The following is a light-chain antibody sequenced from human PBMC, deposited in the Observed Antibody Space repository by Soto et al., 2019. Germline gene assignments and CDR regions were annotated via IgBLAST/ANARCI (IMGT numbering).Light chain of an antibody. Sequence: DLQMTQFPSSLPASVGDRVTITCRASQGIRNDLGWYQQKPGKAPKLLIFDATNLETGVPSRFSGSGSRTHYSLTISSLQPEDFATYYCHQYDSLPPTFGQGTRLEIK. V-gene: IGKV1-33*01. CDR1: QGIRND. CDR3: HQYDSLPPT. J-gene: IGKJ5*01. CDR2: DAT.